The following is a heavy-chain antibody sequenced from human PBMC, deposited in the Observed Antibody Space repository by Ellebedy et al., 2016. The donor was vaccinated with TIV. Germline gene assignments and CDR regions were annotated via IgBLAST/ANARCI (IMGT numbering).Heavy chain of an antibody. D-gene: IGHD5-18*01. Sequence: GESLKISCAASGFTFSTYAMSWVRQAPGMGLEWVSVMSGGGDIIYYADSVKGRFTISRDNSMNTLYLQMNSLRAEDTAIYYCARERDTAMVHGMDVWGQGTTVTVSS. V-gene: IGHV3-23*01. J-gene: IGHJ6*02. CDR2: MSGGGDII. CDR1: GFTFSTYA. CDR3: ARERDTAMVHGMDV.